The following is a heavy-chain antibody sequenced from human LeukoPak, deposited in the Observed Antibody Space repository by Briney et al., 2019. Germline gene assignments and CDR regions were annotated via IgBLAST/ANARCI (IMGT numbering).Heavy chain of an antibody. V-gene: IGHV3-23*01. CDR3: AKYHGRPYYFDY. D-gene: IGHD1-14*01. CDR1: GFTFSSYA. CDR2: ISGSGGST. Sequence: GGSLRLSCAASGFTFSSYAMRWVRQAPGKGLEWVSAISGSGGSTYYADSVKGRFTISRDNSKNTLYLQMNSLRAEDTAVYYCAKYHGRPYYFDYWGQGTLVTVSS. J-gene: IGHJ4*02.